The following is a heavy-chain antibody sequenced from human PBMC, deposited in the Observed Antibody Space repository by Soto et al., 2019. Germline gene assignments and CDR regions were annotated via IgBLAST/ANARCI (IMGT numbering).Heavy chain of an antibody. CDR2: ISSSSSYI. CDR1: GFTFSSYS. J-gene: IGHJ4*02. CDR3: AGFMPTVTGFDY. Sequence: GGSLRLSCAASGFTFSSYSMNWVRQAPGKGLEWVSSISSSSSYIYYADSVKGRFTISRDNAKNSLYLQMNSLRAEDTAVYYRAGFMPTVTGFDYWGQGTLVTVSS. V-gene: IGHV3-21*01. D-gene: IGHD4-17*01.